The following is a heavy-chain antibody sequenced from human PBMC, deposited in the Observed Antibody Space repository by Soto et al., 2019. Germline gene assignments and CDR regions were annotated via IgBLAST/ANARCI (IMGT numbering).Heavy chain of an antibody. CDR1: GGSISSGDYY. Sequence: SETLSLTYTVSGGSISSGDYYWSWIRQPPGKGLEWIGYIYYSGSTNYNPSLKSRVTISVDTSKNQFSLKLSSVTAADTAVYYCARGRPIYSGSYSWSDWFDPWGQGTLVTVSS. D-gene: IGHD3-10*01. J-gene: IGHJ5*02. CDR3: ARGRPIYSGSYSWSDWFDP. V-gene: IGHV4-30-4*01. CDR2: IYYSGST.